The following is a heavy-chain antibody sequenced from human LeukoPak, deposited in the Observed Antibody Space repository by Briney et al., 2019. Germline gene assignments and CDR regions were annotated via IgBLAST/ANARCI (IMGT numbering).Heavy chain of an antibody. CDR3: ASGNSFDY. CDR1: GFTFTSFA. J-gene: IGHJ4*02. CDR2: ISSHGGTT. Sequence: GGSLRLSCAASGFTFTSFAMHWVRQAPGKGLEYVLAISSHGGTTYYANSVRGRFTISRDNAKNSLYLQMNSLRAEDTAVYYCASGNSFDYWGQGSLVTVSS. V-gene: IGHV3-64*01. D-gene: IGHD1-26*01.